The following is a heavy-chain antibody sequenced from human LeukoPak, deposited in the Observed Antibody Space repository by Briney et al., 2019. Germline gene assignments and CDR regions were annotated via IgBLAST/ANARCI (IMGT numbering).Heavy chain of an antibody. CDR1: GGSISSSSYY. CDR3: ARQFNYHGSGSFNWFDP. V-gene: IGHV4-39*01. J-gene: IGHJ5*02. D-gene: IGHD3-10*01. Sequence: SETLSLTCTVSGGSISSSSYYWGWIRQPPGKGLEWIGSIYYSGSTYYNPSLKSRVTISVDTSKNQFSLKLSSVTAADTAVYYCARQFNYHGSGSFNWFDPWGQGTLVTVSS. CDR2: IYYSGST.